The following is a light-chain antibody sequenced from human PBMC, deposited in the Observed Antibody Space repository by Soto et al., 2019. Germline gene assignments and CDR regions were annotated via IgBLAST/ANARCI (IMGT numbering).Light chain of an antibody. J-gene: IGLJ2*01. V-gene: IGLV2-23*01. CDR1: SRDVGSYHH. CDR2: EGS. Sequence: QSALTQPASVSGSPGQSITISCTGTSRDVGSYHHVSWYQQSPGKAPELIIYEGSKRPSGVSNRFSASKADNTASLTISGLQTEDEADYYCCSYADGDILAFGGGTKVTVL. CDR3: CSYADGDILA.